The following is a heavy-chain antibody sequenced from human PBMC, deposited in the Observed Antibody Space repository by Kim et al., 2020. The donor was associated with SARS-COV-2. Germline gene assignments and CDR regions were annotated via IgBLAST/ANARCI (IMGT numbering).Heavy chain of an antibody. J-gene: IGHJ6*02. CDR1: GGSFSGYY. D-gene: IGHD3-10*01. CDR3: ARGWSPEGGWWSYYGSGVYYYYYGMDV. Sequence: SETLSLTCAVYGGSFSGYYWSWIRQPPGKGLEWIGEINHSGSTNYNPSLKSRVTISVDTPKNQFSLQLSSVTAADTAVYYCARGWSPEGGWWSYYGSGVYYYYYGMDVWGQGTTVTVSS. V-gene: IGHV4-34*01. CDR2: INHSGST.